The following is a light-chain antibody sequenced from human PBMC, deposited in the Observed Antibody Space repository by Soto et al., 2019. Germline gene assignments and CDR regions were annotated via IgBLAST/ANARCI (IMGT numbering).Light chain of an antibody. CDR3: AAWDDRLNGYV. CDR2: FNI. Sequence: PPSASGTPGQRVTISCSGSSSNIGSNTVSWYQQFPGTAPKLLIYFNIQRPSGVPDRFSGSKSGTSASLAISGLQSEDEADYYCAAWDDRLNGYVFGTGTKVTVL. J-gene: IGLJ1*01. V-gene: IGLV1-44*01. CDR1: SSNIGSNT.